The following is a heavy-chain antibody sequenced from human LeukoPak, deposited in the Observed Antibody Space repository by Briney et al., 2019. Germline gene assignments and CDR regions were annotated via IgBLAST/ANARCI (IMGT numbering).Heavy chain of an antibody. CDR2: IRSKANSYAT. J-gene: IGHJ3*02. D-gene: IGHD2-2*01. Sequence: GGSLRLSCAASGFTFSGSAMHWVRQASGKGLEWVGRIRSKANSYATAYAASVKGRFTISRDDSKNTAYLQMNSLRAEDTAVYYCASKIMPVDAFDIWGQGTMVTVSS. V-gene: IGHV3-73*01. CDR3: ASKIMPVDAFDI. CDR1: GFTFSGSA.